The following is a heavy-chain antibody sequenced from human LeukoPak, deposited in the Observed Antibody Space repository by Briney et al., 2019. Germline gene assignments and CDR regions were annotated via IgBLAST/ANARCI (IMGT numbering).Heavy chain of an antibody. CDR2: ISAYNGNT. V-gene: IGHV1-18*01. CDR1: GYTFTSYG. D-gene: IGHD3-9*01. Sequence: ASVKVSCKASGYTFTSYGISWVRQAPGQGLEWMGLISAYNGNTNYAQKLQGRVTMTTDTSTSTAYMELRSLRSDDTAVYYCAILVGVLTGPDAFDIWGQGTMVTVSS. J-gene: IGHJ3*02. CDR3: AILVGVLTGPDAFDI.